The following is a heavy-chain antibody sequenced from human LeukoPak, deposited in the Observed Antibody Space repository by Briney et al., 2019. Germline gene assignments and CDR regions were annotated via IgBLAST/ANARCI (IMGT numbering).Heavy chain of an antibody. D-gene: IGHD1-26*01. J-gene: IGHJ4*02. CDR3: AGSPWDGIRGVGLDYLDY. CDR2: LYSAGST. CDR1: GFTFSSYG. V-gene: IGHV3-23*01. Sequence: GGSLRLSCAASGFTFSSYGISWVRQAPGKGLEWVSVLYSAGSTFYVDSVKGRFTISRDNSKNMLFLQMNSLRVEDTAIYYCAGSPWDGIRGVGLDYLDYWGRGTLVTVSS.